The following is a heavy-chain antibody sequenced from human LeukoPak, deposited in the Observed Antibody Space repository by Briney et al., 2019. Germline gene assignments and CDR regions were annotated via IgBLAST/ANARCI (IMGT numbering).Heavy chain of an antibody. Sequence: ASVKVSCKASGYTFTSYGISWVRQAPGQGLEWMGWISAYNGNTNNAQKLQGRVTMTTDTSTSTAYMELRSLRSDDTAVYYCARVLLVRRAFDIWGQGTMVTVSS. CDR2: ISAYNGNT. V-gene: IGHV1-18*01. J-gene: IGHJ3*02. CDR1: GYTFTSYG. D-gene: IGHD3-3*01. CDR3: ARVLLVRRAFDI.